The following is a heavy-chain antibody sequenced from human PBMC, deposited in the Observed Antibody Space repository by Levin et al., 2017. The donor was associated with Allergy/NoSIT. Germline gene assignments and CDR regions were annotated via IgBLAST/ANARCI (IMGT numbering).Heavy chain of an antibody. Sequence: GESLKISCAASGFTFSSYGMHWVRQAPGKGLEWVAVISYDGSNKYYADSVKGRFTISRDNSKNTLYLQMNSLRAEDTAVYYCAKGGEHVYYYYGMDVWGQGTTVTVSS. CDR1: GFTFSSYG. J-gene: IGHJ6*02. D-gene: IGHD1-26*01. CDR3: AKGGEHVYYYYGMDV. CDR2: ISYDGSNK. V-gene: IGHV3-30*18.